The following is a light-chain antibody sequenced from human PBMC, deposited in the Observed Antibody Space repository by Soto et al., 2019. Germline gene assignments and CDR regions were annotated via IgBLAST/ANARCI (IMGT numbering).Light chain of an antibody. V-gene: IGKV3-15*01. CDR1: RSVSSD. CDR3: HQYNNWPRT. J-gene: IGKJ3*01. Sequence: EIVLTQSPGTLSLSPGERATLSCRASRSVSSDLAWYQQKPGQAPRLLIHGASTRATGVAARFSGSGSGTEFTLTISSLQSEDFAVYYCHQYNNWPRTFGPGTKVDIK. CDR2: GAS.